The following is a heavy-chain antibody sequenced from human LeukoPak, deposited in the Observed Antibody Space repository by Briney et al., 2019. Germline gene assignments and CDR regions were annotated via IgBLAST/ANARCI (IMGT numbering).Heavy chain of an antibody. J-gene: IGHJ4*02. Sequence: GASVKVSCKASGYTFTGYYMHWVRQAPGQGLEWMGWINPNSGGTNYAQKFQGRVTMTTDTSTSTAYMELRSLRSDDTAVYYCARGSSGWSYYFDYWGQGTLVTVSS. D-gene: IGHD6-19*01. CDR3: ARGSSGWSYYFDY. CDR1: GYTFTGYY. V-gene: IGHV1-2*02. CDR2: INPNSGGT.